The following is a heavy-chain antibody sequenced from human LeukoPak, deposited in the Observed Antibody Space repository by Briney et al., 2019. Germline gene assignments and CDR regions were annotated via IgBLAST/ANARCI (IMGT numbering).Heavy chain of an antibody. CDR3: AKPSGILLITNPQS. Sequence: GGSLRLSCAASGFTFSTYAMSWVRQAPGKGLEWVSGISGSGDYTYYADSVKGRFIISRDNSKNTLYLQMNSLRAEDTAVYYCAKPSGILLITNPQSWGQGTLVTVSS. CDR1: GFTFSTYA. CDR2: ISGSGDYT. D-gene: IGHD1-26*01. J-gene: IGHJ5*02. V-gene: IGHV3-23*01.